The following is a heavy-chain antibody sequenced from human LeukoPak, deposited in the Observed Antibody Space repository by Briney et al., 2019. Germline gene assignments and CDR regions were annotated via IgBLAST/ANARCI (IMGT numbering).Heavy chain of an antibody. J-gene: IGHJ4*02. D-gene: IGHD2-2*02. CDR1: GFTFSSYS. CDR3: AISLGYCSSTSCYTFDY. CDR2: ISSSSSYI. V-gene: IGHV3-21*01. Sequence: EGSLRLSCAASGFTFSSYSMNWVRQAPGKGLEWVSSISSSSSYIYYADSVKGRFTISRDNAKNSLYLQMNSLRAEDTAVYYCAISLGYCSSTSCYTFDYWGQGTLVTVSS.